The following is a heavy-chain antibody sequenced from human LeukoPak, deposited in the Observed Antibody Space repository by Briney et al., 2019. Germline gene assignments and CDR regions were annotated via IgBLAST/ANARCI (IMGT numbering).Heavy chain of an antibody. CDR1: GYSFSSGYY. CDR3: ASKGDYYDSSGYFLFDY. Sequence: SETLSLTCGVSGYSFSSGYYWAWIRQPPGKGLESIGSLYHSGSTYYNPSLKSRVTISVDTSKNQFSLKLNSVTAADTAVYYCASKGDYYDSSGYFLFDYCGQGTLVTVSS. J-gene: IGHJ4*02. D-gene: IGHD3-22*01. CDR2: LYHSGST. V-gene: IGHV4-38-2*01.